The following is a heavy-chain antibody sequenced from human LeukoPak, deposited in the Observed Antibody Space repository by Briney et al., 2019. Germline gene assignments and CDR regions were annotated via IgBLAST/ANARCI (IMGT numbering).Heavy chain of an antibody. J-gene: IGHJ3*02. Sequence: SETLSLTCAVYGGSFSGYYWSWIRQPPGKGLEWIGEINHSGSTNYNPSLKGRVTISVDTSKNQFSLKLSSVTAADTAVYYCARGYFDWLWGFDIWGQGTMVTVSS. V-gene: IGHV4-34*01. D-gene: IGHD3-9*01. CDR1: GGSFSGYY. CDR3: ARGYFDWLWGFDI. CDR2: INHSGST.